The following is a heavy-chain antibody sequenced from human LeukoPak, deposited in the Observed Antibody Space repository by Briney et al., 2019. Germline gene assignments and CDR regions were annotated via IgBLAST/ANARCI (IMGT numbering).Heavy chain of an antibody. D-gene: IGHD2-15*01. J-gene: IGHJ4*02. Sequence: SETLSLTCTVSGGSISSSSYYWGWIRQPPGKGLEWIGNIYYSGNTYYNSSLKSRVTISVDTSKNQFSLRLSSVTAADTAVYFCARDSRYCSGGNCHLRFDYWGQGILVTVSS. CDR3: ARDSRYCSGGNCHLRFDY. CDR1: GGSISSSSYY. V-gene: IGHV4-39*07. CDR2: IYYSGNT.